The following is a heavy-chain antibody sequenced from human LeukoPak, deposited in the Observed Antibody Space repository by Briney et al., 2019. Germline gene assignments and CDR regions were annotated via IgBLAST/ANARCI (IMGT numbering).Heavy chain of an antibody. CDR1: GGSFSGYY. CDR3: ARYEGDNVH. Sequence: LSLTCAVYGGSFSGYYWSWIRQAPGKGLEWVSYISSSGSTIYYADSVKGRFTISRDNAKNSLYLQMNSLRAEDTAVYYCARYEGDNVHWGQGTLVTVSS. CDR2: ISSSGSTI. D-gene: IGHD2-21*01. J-gene: IGHJ4*02. V-gene: IGHV3-11*01.